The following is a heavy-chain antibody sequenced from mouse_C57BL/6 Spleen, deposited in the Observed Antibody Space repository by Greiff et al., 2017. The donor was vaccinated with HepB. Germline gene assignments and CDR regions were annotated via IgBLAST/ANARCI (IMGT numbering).Heavy chain of an antibody. Sequence: VQLQQSGAELARPGASVKLSCKASGYTFTSYGISWVKQRTGQGLEWIGEIYPRSGNTYYNEKFKGKATLTADKSYSTAYLELRSLTSEDSAVYFCARSLMVTFYAMDYWGQGTSVTVSS. CDR3: ARSLMVTFYAMDY. D-gene: IGHD2-1*01. J-gene: IGHJ4*01. V-gene: IGHV1-81*01. CDR1: GYTFTSYG. CDR2: IYPRSGNT.